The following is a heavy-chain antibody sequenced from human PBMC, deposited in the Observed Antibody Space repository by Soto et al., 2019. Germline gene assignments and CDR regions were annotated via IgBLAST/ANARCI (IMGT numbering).Heavy chain of an antibody. D-gene: IGHD6-19*01. CDR2: IFYSGST. J-gene: IGHJ4*02. CDR1: GNSISSSNYF. Sequence: PSEPLSLTCTVSGNSISSSNYFWCWIRQPPGKGLEWIGTIFYSGSTYYNPSLKSRVTISVDTSKNQFSLRLISVTAADTALYYCARRYGWLYFDYWGQGSLVTVS. CDR3: ARRYGWLYFDY. V-gene: IGHV4-39*01.